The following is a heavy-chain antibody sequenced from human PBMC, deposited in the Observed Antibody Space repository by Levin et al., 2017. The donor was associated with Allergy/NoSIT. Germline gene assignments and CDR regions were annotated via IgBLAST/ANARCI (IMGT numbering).Heavy chain of an antibody. V-gene: IGHV4-39*01. CDR3: ARHEFSGTAGGNWFSP. CDR2: IYNSGST. CDR1: GGSISSSTYY. D-gene: IGHD1-1*01. J-gene: IGHJ5*02. Sequence: PSETLSLTCTVSGGSISSSTYYWGWIRQPPGKGLEWIGTIYNSGSTYYNPSLKSRVTISVDTSKNQFSLKLSSVTAADTAVYYCARHEFSGTAGGNWFSPWGQGTLVTVSS.